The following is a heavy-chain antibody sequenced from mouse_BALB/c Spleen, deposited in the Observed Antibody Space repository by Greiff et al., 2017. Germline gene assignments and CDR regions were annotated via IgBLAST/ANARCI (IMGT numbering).Heavy chain of an antibody. V-gene: IGHV1-67*01. CDR1: SYTFTDYA. CDR2: ISTYYGNT. CDR3: ASLFYYGNYAAMDY. D-gene: IGHD2-1*01. J-gene: IGHJ4*01. Sequence: VQLQQSGPELVRPGVSVKISCKGSSYTFTDYAMHWVKQSHAKSLEWIGVISTYYGNTNYNQKFKGKATMTVDKSSSTAYMELARLTSEDSAVYYCASLFYYGNYAAMDYWGQGTSVTVSS.